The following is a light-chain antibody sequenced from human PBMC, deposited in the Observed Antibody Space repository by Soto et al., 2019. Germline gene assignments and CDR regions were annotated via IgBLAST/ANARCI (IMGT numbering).Light chain of an antibody. V-gene: IGLV1-40*01. Sequence: QSVLTQPPSVSGAPGLRVTISCTGSGSNIGAGYDVHWYQQLPGTAPKLLIFGNINRPSGVPDRFSGSKSGTSASLAITGLQAEDEADYYCQSYDSSLSVVFGGGTKLTVL. J-gene: IGLJ2*01. CDR3: QSYDSSLSVV. CDR2: GNI. CDR1: GSNIGAGYD.